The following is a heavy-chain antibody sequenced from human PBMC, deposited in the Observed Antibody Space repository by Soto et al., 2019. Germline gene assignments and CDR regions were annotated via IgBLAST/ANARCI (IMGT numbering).Heavy chain of an antibody. Sequence: LKLSCAASGFTFSNAWMNWVRQAPGKGLEWVGRIKSKTDGGTTDYAAPVKGRFTISRDDSKNTLYLQMNSLKTEDTAVYYCTKVRLGELSFPHYRYWGQGTLVTVSS. CDR2: IKSKTDGGTT. CDR1: GFTFSNAW. D-gene: IGHD3-16*02. CDR3: TKVRLGELSFPHYRY. V-gene: IGHV3-15*07. J-gene: IGHJ4*02.